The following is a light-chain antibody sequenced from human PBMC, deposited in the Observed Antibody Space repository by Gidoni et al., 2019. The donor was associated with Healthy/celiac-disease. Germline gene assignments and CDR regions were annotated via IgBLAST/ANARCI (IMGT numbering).Light chain of an antibody. CDR3: CSYAGSYSVV. CDR2: DVS. J-gene: IGLJ2*01. V-gene: IGLV2-11*01. CDR1: SSDVGGYHY. Sequence: QSALTQPRSVSGSPGQSVPISCTGTSSDVGGYHYVSWYQQHPGKAPKLMIYDVSKRPSGVPDRFSGSKSGNTASLTISGLQAEDEADYYCCSYAGSYSVVFGGGTKLTAL.